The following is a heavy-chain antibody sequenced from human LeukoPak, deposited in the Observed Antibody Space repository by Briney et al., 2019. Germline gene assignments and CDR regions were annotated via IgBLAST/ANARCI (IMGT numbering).Heavy chain of an antibody. CDR1: GFNVSSNY. J-gene: IGHJ4*02. Sequence: PGGSLRLSCAASGFNVSSNYMSWVRQAPGKGLEWVSVLYGAGSTYYADSVKGRFTISRYDSQNTLFLQMNSLRAEDTAVYYCARGGTPGFSTGRIDYWGQGTLVTVSS. D-gene: IGHD6-19*01. V-gene: IGHV3-53*04. CDR3: ARGGTPGFSTGRIDY. CDR2: LYGAGST.